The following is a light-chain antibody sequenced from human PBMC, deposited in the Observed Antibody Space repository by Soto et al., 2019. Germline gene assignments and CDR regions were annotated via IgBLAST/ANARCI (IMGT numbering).Light chain of an antibody. J-gene: IGKJ4*01. CDR1: QSINTY. V-gene: IGKV1-39*01. CDR2: TAS. CDR3: QQSYSTTT. Sequence: DIQMTQSPSSLSASVGDRVTITCRASQSINTYLNWYQQKPGKAPKLLIYTASSLQSGVPSRFSDSGSGTDFTLTISSLEPEDFATYYCQQSYSTTTFGGGTKVEIK.